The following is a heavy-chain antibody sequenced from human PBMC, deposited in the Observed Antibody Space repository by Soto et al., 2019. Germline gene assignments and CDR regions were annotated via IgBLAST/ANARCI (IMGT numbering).Heavy chain of an antibody. Sequence: QVQLVQSGVEVKKPGASVKVSCKASGYSFSTYGITWVRQAPGQGLEWMGWISLYNGNTNTKYAQKVQDRIIMTTDTSTSTAYMELWSLTSDDTAIYFCARADVTTATTVYYDYWGQGTPITVSS. J-gene: IGHJ4*02. CDR3: ARADVTTATTVYYDY. V-gene: IGHV1-18*01. CDR2: ISLYNGNT. CDR1: GYSFSTYG. D-gene: IGHD1-1*01.